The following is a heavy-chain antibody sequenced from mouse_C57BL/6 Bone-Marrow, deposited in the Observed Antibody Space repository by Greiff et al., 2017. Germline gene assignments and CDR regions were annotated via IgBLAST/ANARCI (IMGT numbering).Heavy chain of an antibody. V-gene: IGHV5-2*01. CDR2: INSDGGST. CDR3: ARRRVTRYYYAMDY. Sequence: EVKLVESGGGLVQPGESLKLSCESNEYEFPSHDMSWVRKTPEKRLELVAAINSDGGSTYYPDTMERRFIISRDNTKKTLYLQMSSLRSDDTALYYCARRRVTRYYYAMDYWGQGTSVTVSS. D-gene: IGHD2-5*01. J-gene: IGHJ4*01. CDR1: EYEFPSHD.